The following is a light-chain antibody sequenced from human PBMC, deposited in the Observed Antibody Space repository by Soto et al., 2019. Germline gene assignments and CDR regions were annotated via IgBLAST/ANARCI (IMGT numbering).Light chain of an antibody. J-gene: IGKJ1*01. CDR2: GAS. CDR3: QQYNNWPRT. V-gene: IGKV3-15*01. Sequence: EIVMTQSPATLSVSPGERATLSCRASQSVSSKLAWYQQKPGQAPRLLMYGASTRATGIPARFSGSGSGTEFTLTISSLQSEDFAVYYCQQYNNWPRTFGQGTKVDIK. CDR1: QSVSSK.